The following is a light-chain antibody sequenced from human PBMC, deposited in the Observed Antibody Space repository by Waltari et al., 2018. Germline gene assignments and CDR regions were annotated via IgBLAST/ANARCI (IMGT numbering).Light chain of an antibody. Sequence: EIVLTQSPATLSLSPGERATLSCRASQSVRSFLAWYQHKPGQAPRLLIYEASKRATGIPARFSGSGSGTDFTLSISSLEPDDFAVYYCQRRSGWPPTLTFGGGTKVEI. CDR2: EAS. CDR1: QSVRSF. V-gene: IGKV3-11*01. CDR3: QRRSGWPPTLT. J-gene: IGKJ4*01.